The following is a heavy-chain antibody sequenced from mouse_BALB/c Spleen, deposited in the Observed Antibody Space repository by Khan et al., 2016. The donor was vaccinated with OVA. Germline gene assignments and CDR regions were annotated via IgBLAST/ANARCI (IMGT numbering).Heavy chain of an antibody. CDR2: IDPANGNT. V-gene: IGHV14-3*02. Sequence: VQLQQSGAELVKPGASVKLSCTASGFNIKDTYMHWVKQRPEQGLEWIGRIDPANGNTKYDPKFQGKATLTVDTSSNTAYLQLSSLTSEDTAVYYGARDYWDVFAYGGQGTLVTVSA. J-gene: IGHJ3*01. CDR3: ARDYWDVFAY. CDR1: GFNIKDTY. D-gene: IGHD4-1*01.